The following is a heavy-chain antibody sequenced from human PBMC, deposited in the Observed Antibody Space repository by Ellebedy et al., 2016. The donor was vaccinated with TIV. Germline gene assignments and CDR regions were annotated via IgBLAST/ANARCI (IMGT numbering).Heavy chain of an antibody. V-gene: IGHV1-69*04. CDR1: GGTFSSYA. CDR3: ARLITMVRGVPSTFDY. Sequence: SVKVSCXASGGTFSSYAISWVRQAPGQGLEWMGRIIPILGIANYAQKFQGRVTITADKSTSTAYMELSSLRSEDTAVYYCARLITMVRGVPSTFDYWGQGTLVTVSS. D-gene: IGHD3-10*01. J-gene: IGHJ4*02. CDR2: IIPILGIA.